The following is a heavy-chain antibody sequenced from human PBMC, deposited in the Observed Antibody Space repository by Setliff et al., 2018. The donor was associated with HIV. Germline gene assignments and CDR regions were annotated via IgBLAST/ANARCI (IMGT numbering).Heavy chain of an antibody. CDR2: ISGSGGST. D-gene: IGHD2-21*01. V-gene: IGHV3-23*01. CDR3: AKDGIGGGIDY. Sequence: PGGSLRLSCAASGFTFNTYAMSWVRQAPGKGLEWVSVISGSGGSTFYADSVKGRFTISRDNSKNTLYLQMNRLRVEDTAVYYCAKDGIGGGIDYWGQGTLVTVSS. CDR1: GFTFNTYA. J-gene: IGHJ4*02.